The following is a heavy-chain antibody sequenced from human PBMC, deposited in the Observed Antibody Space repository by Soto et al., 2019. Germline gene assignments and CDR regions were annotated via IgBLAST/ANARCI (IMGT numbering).Heavy chain of an antibody. V-gene: IGHV3-33*01. CDR2: IWYDGSNK. Sequence: CQRLSFAAGGSTFSSYGKHRVSQAPGKGLEWVAVIWYDGSNKYYADCVKGRFPISRDNCKNQLYLQMNSLRAEAMDVYYCARGWERFGCWGRLTRITV. CDR1: GSTFSSYG. CDR3: ARGWERFGC. D-gene: IGHD1-26*01. J-gene: IGHJ4*02.